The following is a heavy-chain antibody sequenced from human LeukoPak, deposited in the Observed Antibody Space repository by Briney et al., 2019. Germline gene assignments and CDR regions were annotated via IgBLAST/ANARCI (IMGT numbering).Heavy chain of an antibody. V-gene: IGHV5-51*01. Sequence: GESLKISCKGSGYSFTSYWIGWVRQMPGKGLEWMGIIYPGDSDTRYSPSFQGQVTISADKSISTAYLQWSSLKASDTAMYYCARSLGYCSGGSCYSDGWFDPWGQGTLVTASS. CDR2: IYPGDSDT. CDR3: ARSLGYCSGGSCYSDGWFDP. D-gene: IGHD2-15*01. CDR1: GYSFTSYW. J-gene: IGHJ5*02.